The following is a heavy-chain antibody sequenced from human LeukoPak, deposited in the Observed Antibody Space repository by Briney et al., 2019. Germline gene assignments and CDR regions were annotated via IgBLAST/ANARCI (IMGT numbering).Heavy chain of an antibody. D-gene: IGHD3-22*01. Sequence: GASVKVSCKASGYTFTSYYMHWVRQAPGQGLEWMGIINPSGGSTSYAQKFQGRVTMTRDTSTSTVYMELSSLRSEDTAVYYCARVRENYYDSSGYYYGEDWGQGTLVTVSS. CDR1: GYTFTSYY. J-gene: IGHJ4*02. CDR3: ARVRENYYDSSGYYYGED. CDR2: INPSGGST. V-gene: IGHV1-46*01.